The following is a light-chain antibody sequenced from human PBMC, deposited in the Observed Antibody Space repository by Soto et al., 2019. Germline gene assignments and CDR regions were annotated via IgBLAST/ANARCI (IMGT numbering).Light chain of an antibody. CDR3: AAWDASLDGYV. V-gene: IGLV1-44*01. Sequence: QPVLTQPPSASGTPGQRVTISCSTGSSNLGDNTVNWYQHVPGTAPKLLIYSYDQRPSGVPDRFSGSKSGTSASLAISGLQTEDEADSYCAAWDASLDGYVFGTGTKLTVL. CDR1: SSNLGDNT. CDR2: SYD. J-gene: IGLJ1*01.